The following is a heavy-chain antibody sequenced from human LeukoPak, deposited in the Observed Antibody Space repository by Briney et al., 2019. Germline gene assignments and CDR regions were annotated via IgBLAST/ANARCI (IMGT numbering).Heavy chain of an antibody. V-gene: IGHV4-39*01. CDR2: ISYSGST. D-gene: IGHD1-7*01. CDR1: GVSIRSNTYC. CDR3: ARRYDWNYAYFDY. Sequence: SETLSLTCTVSGVSIRSNTYCWDWIRQPPGKGLEWIGSISYSGSTYSNPSLKSRVTISGDTSENQFSLKMRSMTAADTAVYYCARRYDWNYAYFDYWGQGTLVAVSS. J-gene: IGHJ4*02.